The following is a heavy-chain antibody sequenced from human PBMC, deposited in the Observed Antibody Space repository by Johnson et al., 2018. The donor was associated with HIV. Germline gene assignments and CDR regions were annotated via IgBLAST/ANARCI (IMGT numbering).Heavy chain of an antibody. Sequence: EVQLVESGGGLVEPGGSLRLSCAASGFTFTYYAINWVRQAPGKGLEWVAIIYSGDSTYYADSLEGRFTISRDNSKNTLYLQMNSLRAEDTAVYYCAKDQAPEKKYSPGAFDIWGQGTMVTVSS. CDR1: GFTFTYYA. CDR3: AKDQAPEKKYSPGAFDI. J-gene: IGHJ3*02. D-gene: IGHD2-21*01. CDR2: IYSGDST. V-gene: IGHV3-66*01.